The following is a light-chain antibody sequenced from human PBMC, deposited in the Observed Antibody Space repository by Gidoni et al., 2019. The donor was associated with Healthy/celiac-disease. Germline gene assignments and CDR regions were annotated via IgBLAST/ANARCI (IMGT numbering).Light chain of an antibody. J-gene: IGLJ3*02. CDR1: SSDVGGYTY. CDR3: SSYTSSSTRV. CDR2: DVN. V-gene: IGLV2-14*01. Sequence: QSALTQPASVSGSPGQSITISCTGTSSDVGGYTYVSWYQQHPGKAPELMVYDVNNRHSGVSNRVSGSKSGNTASLTIAGLQAEDEADYYCSSYTSSSTRVFGGGTKLTVL.